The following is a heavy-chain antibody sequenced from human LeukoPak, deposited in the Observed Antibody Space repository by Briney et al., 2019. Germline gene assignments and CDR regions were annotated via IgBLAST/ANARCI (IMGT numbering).Heavy chain of an antibody. CDR3: ARYPRGEGFDI. CDR2: INPDSGNT. CDR1: GYTFTAYY. J-gene: IGHJ3*02. Sequence: ASLKVSCKASGYTFTAYYMHWVRQAPGQGLEWMGWINPDSGNTNYAQKFQGRVTVTRDTSISTMYMELSRLNSDDTAVYYCARYPRGEGFDIWGQGTLVTVSS. D-gene: IGHD3-16*01. V-gene: IGHV1-2*02.